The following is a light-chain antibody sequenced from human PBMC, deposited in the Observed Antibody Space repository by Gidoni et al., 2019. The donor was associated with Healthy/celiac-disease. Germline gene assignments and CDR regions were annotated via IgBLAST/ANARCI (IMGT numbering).Light chain of an antibody. CDR1: SSDVGGYNY. J-gene: IGLJ2*01. CDR3: SSYTSSSLV. Sequence: QSALTQPASVSGSPGQSITISCTGTSSDVGGYNYVSWYQQHPGKAPKLMIYDVSNRPSGVSNRFSGSKSGNTASLTSSGLQAEDDADYYCSSYTSSSLVFGGGTKLTVL. V-gene: IGLV2-14*01. CDR2: DVS.